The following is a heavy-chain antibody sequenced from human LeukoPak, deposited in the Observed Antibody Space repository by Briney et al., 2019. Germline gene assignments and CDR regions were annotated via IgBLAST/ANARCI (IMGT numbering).Heavy chain of an antibody. CDR3: ARGTSIWSGYYPFDY. V-gene: IGHV1-69*05. CDR1: GGTFSSYA. CDR2: IIPIFGTA. Sequence: GASVKVSCKASGGTFSSYAISWVRQAPGQGLEWMGGIIPIFGTANYAQKFQGRVTITTDESTSTAYMELSSLRSEDTAVYYCARGTSIWSGYYPFDYWGQGTLVTVSS. J-gene: IGHJ4*02. D-gene: IGHD3-3*01.